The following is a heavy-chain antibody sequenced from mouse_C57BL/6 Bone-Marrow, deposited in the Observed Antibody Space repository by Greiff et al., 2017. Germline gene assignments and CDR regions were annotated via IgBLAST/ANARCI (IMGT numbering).Heavy chain of an antibody. J-gene: IGHJ2*01. CDR1: GYTFTDYY. V-gene: IGHV1-26*01. CDR3: ARKTTVDY. Sequence: VQLQQSGPEPVKPGVSVKISCKASGYTFTDYYMNWVKQSHGKSLEWIGDINPNNGGTSYNQKFKGKATLTVDKSSSTAYMELRSLTSEDSAVYYCARKTTVDYWGQGTTLTVSS. D-gene: IGHD1-1*01. CDR2: INPNNGGT.